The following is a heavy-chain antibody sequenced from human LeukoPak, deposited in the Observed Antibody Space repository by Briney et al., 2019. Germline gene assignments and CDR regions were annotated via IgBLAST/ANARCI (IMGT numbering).Heavy chain of an antibody. CDR1: GGSISNSY. CDR2: ISYNGSP. Sequence: PSETLSLTCTVSGGSISNSYWSWIRLSPGKGLEWIGYISYNGSPDYSPSLKSRVTISSDTSKNQFSLKLSSVTAADTAVYYCARAIPYYYDSSGYPIWDAFDIWGQGTMVTVSS. CDR3: ARAIPYYYDSSGYPIWDAFDI. D-gene: IGHD3-22*01. V-gene: IGHV4-59*01. J-gene: IGHJ3*02.